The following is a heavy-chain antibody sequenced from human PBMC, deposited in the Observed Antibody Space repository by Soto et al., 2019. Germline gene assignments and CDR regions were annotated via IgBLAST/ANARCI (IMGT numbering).Heavy chain of an antibody. V-gene: IGHV1-69*14. CDR3: ERDILGFGYTYGDG. Sequence: QVQLVQSGAEVKKPGSSVKVSCKASGGTFSNFALISWVRQAPGQGLEWMGGIIPIDATVNYAQKFQGRITLTADKSTTTAYMDLGSLSSEDTAVYYCERDILGFGYTYGDGWGQGTTVTVSS. J-gene: IGHJ6*01. CDR1: GGTFSNFA. D-gene: IGHD3-10*01. CDR2: IIPIDATV.